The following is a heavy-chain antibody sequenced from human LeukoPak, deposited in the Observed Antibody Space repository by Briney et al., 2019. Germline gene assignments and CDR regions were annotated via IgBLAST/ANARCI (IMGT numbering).Heavy chain of an antibody. J-gene: IGHJ4*02. V-gene: IGHV3-23*01. Sequence: GGSLRLSCAASGFTFSSYAMSWVRQAPGKGLEWVSAISGSGGSTYYADSVKGRFTISRDNAKNSLYLQVNSLRAEDTAVYYCARAPVDTGGYNVPASVWGQGTLVTVSS. D-gene: IGHD5-24*01. CDR3: ARAPVDTGGYNVPASV. CDR2: ISGSGGST. CDR1: GFTFSSYA.